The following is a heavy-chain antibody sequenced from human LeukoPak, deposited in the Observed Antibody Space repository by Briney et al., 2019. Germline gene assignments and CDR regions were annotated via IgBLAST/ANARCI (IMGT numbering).Heavy chain of an antibody. CDR1: GGSISSYY. Sequence: SETLSLTCTVSGGSISSYYWSWIRQPPGKGLEWIGYICYSGSTNYNPSLKSRVTISVDTSKNQFSLKLSSVTAADTAVYYCARWGSGYDFGYLDYWGQGTLVTVSS. D-gene: IGHD5-12*01. V-gene: IGHV4-59*01. CDR2: ICYSGST. CDR3: ARWGSGYDFGYLDY. J-gene: IGHJ4*02.